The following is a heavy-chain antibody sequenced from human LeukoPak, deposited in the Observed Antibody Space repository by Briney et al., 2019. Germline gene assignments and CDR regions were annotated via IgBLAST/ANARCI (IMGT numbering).Heavy chain of an antibody. CDR2: IIPIFGTA. Sequence: ASVKVSCKASGGTFSSYAISWVRQAPGQGLEWMGGIIPIFGTANYAQKFQGRVTITADESTSTAYMELGSLRSEDTAVYYCASRGWPLSLPPYSSGWYFDYWGQGTLVTVSS. J-gene: IGHJ4*02. CDR1: GGTFSSYA. D-gene: IGHD6-19*01. CDR3: ASRGWPLSLPPYSSGWYFDY. V-gene: IGHV1-69*01.